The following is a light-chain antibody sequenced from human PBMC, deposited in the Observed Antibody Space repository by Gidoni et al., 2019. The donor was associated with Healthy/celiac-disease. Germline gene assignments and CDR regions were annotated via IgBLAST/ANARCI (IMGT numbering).Light chain of an antibody. J-gene: IGKJ1*01. CDR1: QSVSSS. CDR3: QQYNNWPPWT. CDR2: GAS. V-gene: IGKV3-15*01. Sequence: EIVMTQSPATLSVSPGERATLSCRASQSVSSSLAWYQQKTGQAPRILIYGASTRATGIPARFSGSGSATEFTLTISSLQSEDFAVYYCQQYNNWPPWTFGQGTKVEIK.